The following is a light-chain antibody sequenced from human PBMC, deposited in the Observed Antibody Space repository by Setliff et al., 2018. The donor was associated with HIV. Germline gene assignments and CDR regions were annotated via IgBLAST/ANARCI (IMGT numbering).Light chain of an antibody. CDR3: CSYAGRYRYV. CDR2: DVN. Sequence: QSALTQPRSVSGSPGQSVTISCTGASSDVGAYNYVSWYQQNPGKAPNLMIYDVNKRPSGVPDRFSGSKSGNTASLTISGLQAEDEADYYCCSYAGRYRYVFGTGTKVTVL. CDR1: SSDVGAYNY. J-gene: IGLJ1*01. V-gene: IGLV2-11*01.